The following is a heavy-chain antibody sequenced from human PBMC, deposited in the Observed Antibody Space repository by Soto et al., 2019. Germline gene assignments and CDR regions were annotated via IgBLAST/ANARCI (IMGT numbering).Heavy chain of an antibody. CDR3: ARDRGGHYSSGLDV. D-gene: IGHD6-19*01. V-gene: IGHV3-7*05. J-gene: IGHJ6*02. CDR2: IKQDGSEK. Sequence: EVQLLESGGGLVQPGGSLRLSCAASGFTFSSYWMSWVRQAPGKGLERVANIKQDGSEKYYVDSVKGRFTISRDNAKNALYLQMNSLRAEDTAVYYCARDRGGHYSSGLDVWGQGTTVTVSS. CDR1: GFTFSSYW.